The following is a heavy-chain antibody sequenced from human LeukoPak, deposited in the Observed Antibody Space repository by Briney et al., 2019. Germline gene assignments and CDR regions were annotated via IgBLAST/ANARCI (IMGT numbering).Heavy chain of an antibody. CDR1: GFTFSSYW. J-gene: IGHJ4*02. D-gene: IGHD4-17*01. CDR2: IKQDGSEK. Sequence: PGGSLRLSCAASGFTFSSYWMSWVRQAPGKGLEWVVNIKQDGSEKYYVDSVKGRFTISRDNAKNSLYLQMNSLRAEDTAVYYCARVQSYGDYRYWGQGTLVTVSS. V-gene: IGHV3-7*01. CDR3: ARVQSYGDYRY.